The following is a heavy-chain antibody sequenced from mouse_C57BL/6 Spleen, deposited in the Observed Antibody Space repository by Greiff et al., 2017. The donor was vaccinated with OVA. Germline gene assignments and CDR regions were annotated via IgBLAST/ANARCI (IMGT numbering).Heavy chain of an antibody. Sequence: DVMLVESGGGLVKPGGSLKLSCAASGFTFSDYGMHWVRQAPEKGLEWVAYISSGSSTIYYADTVKGRFTISRDNAKNTLFLQMTSLRSEDTAMYYCARNRYYNWYFDVWGTGTTVTVSS. CDR2: ISSGSSTI. CDR1: GFTFSDYG. J-gene: IGHJ1*03. V-gene: IGHV5-17*01. CDR3: ARNRYYNWYFDV. D-gene: IGHD2-12*01.